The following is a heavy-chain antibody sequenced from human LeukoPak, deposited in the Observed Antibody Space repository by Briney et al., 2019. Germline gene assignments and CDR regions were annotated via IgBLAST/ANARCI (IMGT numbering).Heavy chain of an antibody. V-gene: IGHV1-8*01. CDR2: MNPNSGNT. CDR3: ARGLRRGTYNWFDP. D-gene: IGHD1-1*01. J-gene: IGHJ5*02. Sequence: ASVKVSCKASGYTFTSYDINWVRQATGQGLEWMGWMNPNSGNTGYAQKFQGRVTMTRNTSIGTAYMELSSLRSEDTPVYYCARGLRRGTYNWFDPWGQGTLVTVSS. CDR1: GYTFTSYD.